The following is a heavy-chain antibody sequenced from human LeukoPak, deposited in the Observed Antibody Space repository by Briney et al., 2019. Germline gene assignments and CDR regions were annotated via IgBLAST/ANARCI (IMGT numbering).Heavy chain of an antibody. CDR3: ARALLSYYYGSGSFYGMDV. V-gene: IGHV3-48*04. D-gene: IGHD3-10*01. Sequence: GGSLRLSCAASGFTFSSYSMNWVRQAPGKGLEWVSYISSSSSTIYYADSVKGRFTISRDNAKNSLYLQMNSLRAEDTAVYYCARALLSYYYGSGSFYGMDVWGQGTTVIVSS. J-gene: IGHJ6*02. CDR2: ISSSSSTI. CDR1: GFTFSSYS.